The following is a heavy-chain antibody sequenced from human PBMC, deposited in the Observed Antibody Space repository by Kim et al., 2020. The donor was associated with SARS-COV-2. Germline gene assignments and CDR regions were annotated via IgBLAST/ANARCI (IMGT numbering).Heavy chain of an antibody. V-gene: IGHV1-69*13. CDR2: IIPIFSTA. CDR3: ARVDVAVASTIWFDP. CDR1: GGTFSSYA. Sequence: SVKVSCKASGGTFSSYAISWVRQAPGQGLEWMGGIIPIFSTANYAQKFQGRVTITADESTSTAYMELSSLRSEDTAVYYCARVDVAVASTIWFDPWGQGTLVTVSS. J-gene: IGHJ5*02. D-gene: IGHD6-19*01.